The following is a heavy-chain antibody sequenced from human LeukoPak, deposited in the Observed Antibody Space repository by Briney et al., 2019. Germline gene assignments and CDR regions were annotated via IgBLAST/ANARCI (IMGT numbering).Heavy chain of an antibody. Sequence: GGSLRLSCAASGFTFSSYSMNWVRQAPGKGLEWVSSISSSSSYIYYADSVKGRFTISRDNAKNSLYLQMNSLRAEDTAVYYCARDGDPSQADWFDPWGQGTLVTVSS. D-gene: IGHD7-27*01. CDR3: ARDGDPSQADWFDP. J-gene: IGHJ5*02. CDR1: GFTFSSYS. V-gene: IGHV3-21*01. CDR2: ISSSSSYI.